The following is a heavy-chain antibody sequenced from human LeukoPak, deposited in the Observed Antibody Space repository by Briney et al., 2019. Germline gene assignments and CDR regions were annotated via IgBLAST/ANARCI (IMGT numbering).Heavy chain of an antibody. D-gene: IGHD3-22*01. CDR2: ITSGGNR. J-gene: IGHJ2*01. CDR1: GGSISSYY. Sequence: SETLSLTCTVSGGSISSYYWSWIRQSPGKGLEWIGEITSGGNRNDNPSLKSRVAISVDTSKNQFSLKLSSVTAADTAVYYCARVGPYYYDSSGPWYFDLWGRGTLVTVSS. CDR3: ARVGPYYYDSSGPWYFDL. V-gene: IGHV4-59*01.